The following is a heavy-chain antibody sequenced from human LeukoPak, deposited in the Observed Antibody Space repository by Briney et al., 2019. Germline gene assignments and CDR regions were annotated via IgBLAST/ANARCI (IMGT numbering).Heavy chain of an antibody. V-gene: IGHV3-74*03. J-gene: IGHJ4*02. Sequence: GGFQRLSCAASGFTFSTYWMHWVRQAPGKGLVRVSCINSDGSNTKYADSVNGRFTISRDNAKNTLYLQMNSLRAEDTAVYFCARDRYSSSDYWGQGTLVTVSS. D-gene: IGHD2-15*01. CDR2: INSDGSNT. CDR1: GFTFSTYW. CDR3: ARDRYSSSDY.